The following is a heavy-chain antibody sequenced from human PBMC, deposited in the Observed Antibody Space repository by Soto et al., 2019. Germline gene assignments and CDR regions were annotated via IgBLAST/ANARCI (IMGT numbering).Heavy chain of an antibody. D-gene: IGHD5-18*01. CDR2: IYNGGRT. CDR1: GGSISDHY. V-gene: IGHV4-59*11. CDR3: TTGLDTAMVTGGLDY. J-gene: IGHJ4*02. Sequence: PSETLSLTCTVSGGSISDHYYMWIRQSPGKGLEYIGYIYNGGRTDYNPSLKSRVIISVDTSKNQFSLKLTSVTAADTAVYYCTTGLDTAMVTGGLDYWGQGTLVTVSS.